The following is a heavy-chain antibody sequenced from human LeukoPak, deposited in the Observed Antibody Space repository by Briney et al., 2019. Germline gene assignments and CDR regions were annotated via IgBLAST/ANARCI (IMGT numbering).Heavy chain of an antibody. CDR3: ARRPYYYGSGSYYMAFDI. D-gene: IGHD3-10*01. V-gene: IGHV4-39*01. J-gene: IGHJ3*02. CDR1: GGSISSSSYY. Sequence: PSETLSLTCTVPGGSISSSSYYWGWIRQPPGKGLEWIGSIYYSGSTYYNPSLKSRVTISVDTSKNQFSLKLSSVTAADTAVYYCARRPYYYGSGSYYMAFDIWGQGTMVTVSS. CDR2: IYYSGST.